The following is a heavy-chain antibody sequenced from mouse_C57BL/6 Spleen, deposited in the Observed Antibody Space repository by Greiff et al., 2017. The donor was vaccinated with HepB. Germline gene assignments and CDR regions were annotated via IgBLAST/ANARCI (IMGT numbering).Heavy chain of an antibody. CDR2: ISDGGSYT. Sequence: EVQRVESGGGLVKPGGSLKLSCAASGFTFSSYAMSWVRQTPEKRLEWVATISDGGSYTYYPDNVKGRFTISRDNAKNNLYLQMSHLKSEDTAMYYCARAPHYYGSSPFDYWGQGTTLTVSS. J-gene: IGHJ2*01. CDR1: GFTFSSYA. CDR3: ARAPHYYGSSPFDY. D-gene: IGHD1-1*01. V-gene: IGHV5-4*01.